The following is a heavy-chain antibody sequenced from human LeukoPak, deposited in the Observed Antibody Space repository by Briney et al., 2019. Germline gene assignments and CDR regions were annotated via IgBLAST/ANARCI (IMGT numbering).Heavy chain of an antibody. D-gene: IGHD6-19*01. CDR1: GFTFSSYS. V-gene: IGHV3-21*01. Sequence: GGSLRLSCVASGFTFSSYSMNWVRQAPGKGLEWVSSISSSSTYTYYADSVKGRFTISRDNAKESLFLQMNCLRADDTALYYCARDSTADLDYWGQGTLVTVSS. CDR3: ARDSTADLDY. J-gene: IGHJ4*02. CDR2: ISSSSTYT.